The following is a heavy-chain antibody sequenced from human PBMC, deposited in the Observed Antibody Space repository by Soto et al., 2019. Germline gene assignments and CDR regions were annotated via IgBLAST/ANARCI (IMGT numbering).Heavy chain of an antibody. Sequence: QVQLVQSGAEVKKPGSSVKVSCKASGGTFSTSTFAWVRQAPGQGLEWMGRTIPLLNVADYAQDFQVRLTINADKSTSTTYMELTSLTSKDTAVYYCARDSPIGSTFSGYDAIDSWGQGTLVTVSS. J-gene: IGHJ4*02. CDR2: TIPLLNVA. V-gene: IGHV1-69*08. D-gene: IGHD5-12*01. CDR1: GGTFSTST. CDR3: ARDSPIGSTFSGYDAIDS.